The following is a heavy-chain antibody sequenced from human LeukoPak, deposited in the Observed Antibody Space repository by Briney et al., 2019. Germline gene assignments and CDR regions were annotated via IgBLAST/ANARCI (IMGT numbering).Heavy chain of an antibody. Sequence: GGSLRLSCAASGFTFSSYEMNWVRQAPGKGLEWVSYISRSGSTIYYADSVKGRFTISRDNAKNSLYLHMTSLSAEDTAVYYCAKDGGEYYDILTGYYPRLYYMDVWGKGATVTISS. J-gene: IGHJ6*03. CDR3: AKDGGEYYDILTGYYPRLYYMDV. V-gene: IGHV3-48*03. CDR1: GFTFSSYE. CDR2: ISRSGSTI. D-gene: IGHD3-9*01.